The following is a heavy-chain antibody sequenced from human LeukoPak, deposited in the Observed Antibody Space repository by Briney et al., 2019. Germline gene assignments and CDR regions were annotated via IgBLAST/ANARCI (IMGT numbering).Heavy chain of an antibody. V-gene: IGHV4-61*02. CDR3: ARDSSYVPYHFDY. Sequence: SESLSLTCTVSGDSISSGDYYWSWIRQPAGKGLEWIGRVYTSGDTNYNPSLQSRVTISLDTSKNQFSLKLSSVTAADTAVYYCARDSSYVPYHFDYWGQGTLVTVSS. J-gene: IGHJ4*02. D-gene: IGHD2-2*01. CDR2: VYTSGDT. CDR1: GDSISSGDYY.